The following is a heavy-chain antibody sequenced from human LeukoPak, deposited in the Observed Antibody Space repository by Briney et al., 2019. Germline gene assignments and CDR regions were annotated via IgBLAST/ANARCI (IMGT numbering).Heavy chain of an antibody. CDR2: IGAFNGNT. J-gene: IGHJ3*02. CDR1: GYSFDRYG. Sequence: ASVKVSCKASGYSFDRYGVSWVRQAPGRGLEWLGWIGAFNGNTNYAQNLQGRVTMTADTSTTTAYMELRSLSSDDTAVYYCARDFLSYDGSENHFEDTFDIWGQGTMVIVSS. V-gene: IGHV1-18*01. D-gene: IGHD3-22*01. CDR3: ARDFLSYDGSENHFEDTFDI.